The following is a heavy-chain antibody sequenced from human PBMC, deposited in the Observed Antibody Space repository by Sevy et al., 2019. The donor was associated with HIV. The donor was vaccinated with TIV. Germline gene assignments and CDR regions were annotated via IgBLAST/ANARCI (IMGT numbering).Heavy chain of an antibody. Sequence: ASVKVSCKASGGTFSSYAISWVRQAPGQGLEWMGWMNPNSGNTGYAQKFQGRVTMTRNTSISTAYMELSSLRSEDTAVYYCARRRDKNWFDPWGQGTLVTVSS. V-gene: IGHV1-8*02. CDR3: ARRRDKNWFDP. J-gene: IGHJ5*02. CDR1: GGTFSSYA. CDR2: MNPNSGNT.